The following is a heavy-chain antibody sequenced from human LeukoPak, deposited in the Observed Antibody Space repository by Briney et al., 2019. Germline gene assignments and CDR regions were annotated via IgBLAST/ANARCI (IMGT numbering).Heavy chain of an antibody. Sequence: SETLSLTCTVSGGSINFYYWSWIRQPAGRGLEWIGRVYHTGRTNYNPSLMSRVTMSVDTSKNQFSLRLNSVTAADTAVYYCARRVDYWGQGILVTVSS. V-gene: IGHV4-4*07. J-gene: IGHJ4*02. CDR3: ARRVDY. CDR2: VYHTGRT. CDR1: GGSINFYY.